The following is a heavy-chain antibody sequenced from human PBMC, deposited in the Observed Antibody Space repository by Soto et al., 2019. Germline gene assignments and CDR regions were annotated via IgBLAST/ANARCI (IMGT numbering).Heavy chain of an antibody. CDR1: GFTFNTYS. J-gene: IGHJ4*02. CDR2: IWYDGTQK. D-gene: IGHD4-17*01. V-gene: IGHV3-33*01. CDR3: ARAGGTTVTGLWHFSY. Sequence: PGGSLRLSCEASGFTFNTYSMHWVRQPPGKGLEWLAAIWYDGTQKYYADSVKGRFIISRDNSKKTLYLEMNSLRAEDTAVYYCARAGGTTVTGLWHFSYWGQGTQVTVSS.